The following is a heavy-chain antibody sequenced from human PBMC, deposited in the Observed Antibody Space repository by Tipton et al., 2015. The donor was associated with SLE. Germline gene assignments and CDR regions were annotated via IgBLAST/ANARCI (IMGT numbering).Heavy chain of an antibody. D-gene: IGHD2-2*01. CDR3: ARDGEVPAGVGVVDN. Sequence: SLRLSCATSGFSFGSFWMTWVRQAPGKGLEWVATIIGDGNTKWYVDSVKGRFTISRDNAKNSLYLQMDSLRDEDTAVYYCARDGEVPAGVGVVDNWGQGTLVTVSS. CDR2: IIGDGNTK. V-gene: IGHV3-7*01. J-gene: IGHJ4*02. CDR1: GFSFGSFW.